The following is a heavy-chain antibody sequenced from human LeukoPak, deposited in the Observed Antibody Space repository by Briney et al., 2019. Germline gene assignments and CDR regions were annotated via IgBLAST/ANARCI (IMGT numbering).Heavy chain of an antibody. J-gene: IGHJ4*02. CDR1: GFTFSSYW. CDR2: INSDGSST. D-gene: IGHD3-10*01. V-gene: IGHV3-74*01. Sequence: GGSLRLSCAASGFTFSSYWMHWVRQAPGKGLVWVSRINSDGSSTSYADSVKGRFTISRDNAKNTLYLQMNGLRAEDTSVYFCARSSYPYYFDYWGQGALVTVSS. CDR3: ARSSYPYYFDY.